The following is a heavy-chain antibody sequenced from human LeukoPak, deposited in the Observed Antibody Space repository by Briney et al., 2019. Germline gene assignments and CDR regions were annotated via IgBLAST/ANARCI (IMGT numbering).Heavy chain of an antibody. Sequence: SETLSLTCTVSGGSISSYYWSWIRQPPGKGLEWIGYIYYSGSTNYNPSLKSRVTISVDTSKNQFSLKLSSVTAADTAVYYCARHPFATPFDYWGRGTLLTVPS. D-gene: IGHD2-15*01. CDR3: ARHPFATPFDY. CDR1: GGSISSYY. CDR2: IYYSGST. V-gene: IGHV4-59*08. J-gene: IGHJ4*02.